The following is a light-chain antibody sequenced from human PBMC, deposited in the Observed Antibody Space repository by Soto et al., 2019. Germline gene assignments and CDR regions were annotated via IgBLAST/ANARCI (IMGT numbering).Light chain of an antibody. Sequence: SYELTQPPSVSVAPGQTARITCEGNNIGSKSVHWYQQKPGQAPVLVVYGDSDRPSGTPERFSGSDSGNTATLTIGGVEAGDEADYYWQVWHIISDHVVFGGGTKLTVL. CDR1: NIGSKS. J-gene: IGLJ2*01. CDR3: QVWHIISDHVV. V-gene: IGLV3-21*02. CDR2: GDS.